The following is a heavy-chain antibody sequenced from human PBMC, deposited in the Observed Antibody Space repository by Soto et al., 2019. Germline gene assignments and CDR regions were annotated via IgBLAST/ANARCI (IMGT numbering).Heavy chain of an antibody. CDR3: AKDRPSGSRPYYYGMDV. D-gene: IGHD1-26*01. CDR1: GFTFSSYG. Sequence: QVQLVESGGGVVQPGRSLILSCAASGFTFSSYGMHWVRQAPGKGLEWVAVISYDGSNKYYADSVKGRFTISRDNSKNTLYLQMNSLRAEDTAVYYCAKDRPSGSRPYYYGMDVWGQGTTVTVSS. CDR2: ISYDGSNK. V-gene: IGHV3-30*18. J-gene: IGHJ6*02.